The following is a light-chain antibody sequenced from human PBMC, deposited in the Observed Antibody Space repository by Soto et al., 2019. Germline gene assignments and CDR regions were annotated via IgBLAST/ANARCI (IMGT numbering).Light chain of an antibody. Sequence: EIVLTQSPGTLSLSPGERATLSCRACQSVSSSYLAWYQQKPGQAPRLLFYGASSRATGIPDRFSGSGSGTDFTLTISRLEPEDFAVYYCQQYGSSPPVTFGGGTKVEIK. J-gene: IGKJ4*01. CDR3: QQYGSSPPVT. V-gene: IGKV3-20*01. CDR1: QSVSSSY. CDR2: GAS.